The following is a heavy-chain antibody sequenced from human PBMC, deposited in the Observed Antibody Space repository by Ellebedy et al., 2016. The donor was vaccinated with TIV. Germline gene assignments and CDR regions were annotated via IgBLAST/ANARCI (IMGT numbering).Heavy chain of an antibody. Sequence: ASVKVSCKSSGYTFTNYFIHWVRQAPGQGLEWMGWINPNSGGTNYAQKFQGRVTMTRDTSISTAYMELSRLRSDDTAVYYCASVDSSDTGAFDYWGQGTLVTVSS. CDR1: GYTFTNYF. CDR3: ASVDSSDTGAFDY. J-gene: IGHJ4*02. D-gene: IGHD3-22*01. CDR2: INPNSGGT. V-gene: IGHV1-2*02.